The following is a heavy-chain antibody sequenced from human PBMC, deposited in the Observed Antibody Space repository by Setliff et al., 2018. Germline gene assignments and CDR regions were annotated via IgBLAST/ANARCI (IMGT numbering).Heavy chain of an antibody. CDR1: GFTFSSYW. Sequence: ESLKISCAASGFTFSSYWMSWVRQAPGKGPEWVANIKQDGSGKYYVDSVKGRFTISRDNAKNSLYLQMNSLRAEDTAVYYCARDGGEYWGQGTLVTVSS. CDR3: ARDGGEY. J-gene: IGHJ4*02. V-gene: IGHV3-7*01. CDR2: IKQDGSGK. D-gene: IGHD3-16*01.